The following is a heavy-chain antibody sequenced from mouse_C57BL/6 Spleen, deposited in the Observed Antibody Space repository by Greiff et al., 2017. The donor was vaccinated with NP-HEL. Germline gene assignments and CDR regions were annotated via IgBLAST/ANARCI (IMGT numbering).Heavy chain of an antibody. CDR3: ARRRALYYFDY. V-gene: IGHV1-42*01. J-gene: IGHJ2*01. CDR2: INPSTGGT. D-gene: IGHD3-3*01. Sequence: EVQLQQSGPELVKPGASVKISCKASGYSFTGYYMNWVKQSPEKSLEWIGEINPSTGGTTYNQKFKAKATLTVDKSSSTAYMQLKSLTSEDSAVYSCARRRALYYFDYWGPGTTLTVSS. CDR1: GYSFTGYY.